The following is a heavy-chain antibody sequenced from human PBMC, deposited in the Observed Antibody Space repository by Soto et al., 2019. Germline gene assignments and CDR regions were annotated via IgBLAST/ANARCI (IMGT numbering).Heavy chain of an antibody. J-gene: IGHJ6*02. D-gene: IGHD1-26*01. CDR3: ARLLVGATGNYYYYYGMDV. V-gene: IGHV1-69*13. CDR1: GGTFSSYA. Sequence: SVKVSCKASGGTFSSYAISWVRQAPGQGLEWMGGIIPIFGTANYAQKFQGRVTITADESTSTAYMELSSLRSEDTAVYYCARLLVGATGNYYYYYGMDVWGQGTTVTVSS. CDR2: IIPIFGTA.